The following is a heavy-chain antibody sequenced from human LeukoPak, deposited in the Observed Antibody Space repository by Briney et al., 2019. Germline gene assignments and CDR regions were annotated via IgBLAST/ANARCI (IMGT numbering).Heavy chain of an antibody. CDR1: GFTFNNFA. J-gene: IGHJ4*02. CDR3: ARDYGDRGYYFDY. D-gene: IGHD4-17*01. Sequence: GGSLRLSCAASGFTFNNFAMNWVRQAPGKGLEWVAVISYDGSNKYYADSVKGRFTISRDNSKNTLYLQMNSLRAEDTAVYYCARDYGDRGYYFDYWGQGTLVTVSS. CDR2: ISYDGSNK. V-gene: IGHV3-30*04.